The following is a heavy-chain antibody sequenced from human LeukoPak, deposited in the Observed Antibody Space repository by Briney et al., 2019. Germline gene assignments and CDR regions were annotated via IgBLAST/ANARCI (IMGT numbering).Heavy chain of an antibody. J-gene: IGHJ4*02. CDR1: GFIFSNYG. Sequence: GGSLRLSCAASGFIFSNYGMHWVRQAPGKGLDWVAFIRKDGSNNYYADSVKGRFTISRDNSKNTLSLQMNSLRAEDTAVYYCAKHSISWYYFDYWGQGTLVTVSS. CDR3: AKHSISWYYFDY. D-gene: IGHD6-13*01. CDR2: IRKDGSNN. V-gene: IGHV3-30*02.